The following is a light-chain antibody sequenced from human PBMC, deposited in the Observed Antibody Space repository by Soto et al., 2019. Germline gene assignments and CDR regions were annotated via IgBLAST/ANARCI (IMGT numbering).Light chain of an antibody. J-gene: IGKJ1*01. CDR3: MQLSHFPWT. Sequence: EIVMTQTPLSAPVTLGQSASISCRSSQSLVHSDRNTYLSWFHQRPGHPPRLLIYKVSKRFPGVPDRFGGSGSGTYFTLKIDRVEADDVGLYYCMQLSHFPWTFGQGTKVEV. CDR2: KVS. CDR1: QSLVHSDRNTY. V-gene: IGKV2-24*01.